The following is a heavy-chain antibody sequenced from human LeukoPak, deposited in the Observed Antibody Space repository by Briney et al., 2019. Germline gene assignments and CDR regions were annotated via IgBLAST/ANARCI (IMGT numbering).Heavy chain of an antibody. CDR2: ISSSGSII. CDR1: GFTFSSYE. Sequence: GGSLRLSCAASGFTFSSYEMNWVRQAPGKGLEWVSYISSSGSIIYYADSVKGRFTISRDNAKNSLYLQMNSLRAEDTAVYYCARVPIAVAGLFDYWGQGTLVTVSS. V-gene: IGHV3-48*03. D-gene: IGHD6-19*01. CDR3: ARVPIAVAGLFDY. J-gene: IGHJ4*02.